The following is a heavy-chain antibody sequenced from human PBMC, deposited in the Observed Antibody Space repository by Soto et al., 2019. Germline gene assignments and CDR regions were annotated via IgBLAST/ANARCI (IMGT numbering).Heavy chain of an antibody. J-gene: IGHJ6*03. CDR1: GYTFTSYY. CDR3: ASGDYLDIVRYYYMDV. V-gene: IGHV1-46*03. CDR2: INPSGGST. Sequence: QVQLVQSGAEVKKPGASVKVSCKASGYTFTSYYMHWVRQAPGQGLEWMGIINPSGGSTSYAQKFQGRVTMTRDTSTSTVYMELSSLRSEDTAVYYCASGDYLDIVRYYYMDVWGKGTTVTVSS. D-gene: IGHD5-12*01.